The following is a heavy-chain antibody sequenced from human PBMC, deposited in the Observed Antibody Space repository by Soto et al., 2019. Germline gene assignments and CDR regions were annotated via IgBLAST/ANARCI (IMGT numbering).Heavy chain of an antibody. V-gene: IGHV1-8*01. CDR2: MNPNSGNT. CDR1: GYTFTSYD. Sequence: ASVKVSFKASGYTFTSYDINWVRQATGQGLEWMGWMNPNSGNTGYAQKFQGRVTMTRNTSISTAYMELSSLRSEDTAVYYCAIKFGELFIPYYGMDVWGQGTTVTVSS. D-gene: IGHD3-10*01. J-gene: IGHJ6*02. CDR3: AIKFGELFIPYYGMDV.